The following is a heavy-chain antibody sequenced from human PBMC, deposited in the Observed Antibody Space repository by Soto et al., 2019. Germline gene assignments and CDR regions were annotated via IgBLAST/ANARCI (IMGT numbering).Heavy chain of an antibody. CDR2: ISGGGDGT. CDR1: GFTFYNYA. CDR3: AKKCLGSLATYCTTGDCHYAFDV. D-gene: IGHD2-8*01. Sequence: EVQLVESGGGLVRPGGSLRLSCAASGFTFYNYAMNWVRQAPGKGLEWVSTISGGGDGTYYADSVKGRFTISRDNSRNTVYLQMNSLKAEDTAVYYCAKKCLGSLATYCTTGDCHYAFDVWGQGTLVTVSS. V-gene: IGHV3-23*04. J-gene: IGHJ3*01.